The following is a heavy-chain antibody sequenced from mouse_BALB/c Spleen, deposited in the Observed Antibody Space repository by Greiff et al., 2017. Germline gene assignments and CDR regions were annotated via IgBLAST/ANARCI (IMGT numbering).Heavy chain of an antibody. CDR1: GYTFTSYW. CDR2: IYPGSGST. V-gene: IGHV1S22*01. J-gene: IGHJ3*01. D-gene: IGHD2-14*01. Sequence: LQQPGSELVRPGASVKLSCKASGYTFTSYWMHWVKQRPGQGLEWIGNIYPGSGSTNYAEKFKSKATLTVDTSSSTAYMQLSSLTSEDSAVYYCTRSGDYRYDVAWFAYWGQGTLVTVSA. CDR3: TRSGDYRYDVAWFAY.